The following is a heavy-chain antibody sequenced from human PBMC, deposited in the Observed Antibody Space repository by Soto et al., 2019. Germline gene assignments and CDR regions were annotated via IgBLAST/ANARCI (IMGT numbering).Heavy chain of an antibody. CDR2: IYWDDVK. V-gene: IGHV2-5*02. CDR3: AHSLLREDFWSPSGSTGSSWFDP. D-gene: IGHD3-3*01. J-gene: IGHJ5*02. Sequence: QITLKESGPTLVKPTQTLTLTCTFSGFSLSTSGVGVGWIRQPPGKALEWLALIYWDDVKRYNPSLKSRLTITKDTSENQVVLTMINMDPVDTATYHCAHSLLREDFWSPSGSTGSSWFDPWGQGTLVTVSS. CDR1: GFSLSTSGVG.